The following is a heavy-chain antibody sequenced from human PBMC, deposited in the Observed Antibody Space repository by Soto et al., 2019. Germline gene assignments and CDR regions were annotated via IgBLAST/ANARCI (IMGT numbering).Heavy chain of an antibody. CDR2: IIPIFGTA. D-gene: IGHD3-22*01. Sequence: GASVKVSCKASGGTFSSYAISWVRQAPGQGLEWMGGIIPIFGTANYAQKFQGRVTITADESTSTAYMELSSLRSEDTAVYYCARDGLYYYDSSGYQTWFDPWGQGTLVTVSS. J-gene: IGHJ5*02. CDR1: GGTFSSYA. V-gene: IGHV1-69*13. CDR3: ARDGLYYYDSSGYQTWFDP.